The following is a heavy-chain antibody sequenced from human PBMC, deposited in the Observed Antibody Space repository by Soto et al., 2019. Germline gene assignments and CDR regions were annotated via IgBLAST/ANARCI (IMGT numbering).Heavy chain of an antibody. D-gene: IGHD5-12*01. CDR2: IWYDGSNK. CDR3: ARDSVATHYISYYYYYGMDV. Sequence: GGSLRLSCAASGFTFSSYGMHWVRQAPGKGLEWVAVIWYDGSNKYYADSVKGRFTISRDNSKNTLYLQMNSLRAEDTAVYYCARDSVATHYISYYYYYGMDVWGQGTTVTVSS. CDR1: GFTFSSYG. J-gene: IGHJ6*02. V-gene: IGHV3-33*01.